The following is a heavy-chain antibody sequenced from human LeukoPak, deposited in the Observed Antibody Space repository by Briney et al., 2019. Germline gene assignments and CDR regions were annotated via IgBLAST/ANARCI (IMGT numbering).Heavy chain of an antibody. V-gene: IGHV3-53*01. CDR1: GFSFSIHD. J-gene: IGHJ3*02. Sequence: GGSLRLSCAASGFSFSIHDMTWVRQAPGKGLEWVSVIYSGGSTYYADSGKGRFTISRDNSKNTLYLQMNSLRAEDTAVYYCARNLWFGESSDAFDMWGQGTMVTVSS. D-gene: IGHD3-10*01. CDR3: ARNLWFGESSDAFDM. CDR2: IYSGGST.